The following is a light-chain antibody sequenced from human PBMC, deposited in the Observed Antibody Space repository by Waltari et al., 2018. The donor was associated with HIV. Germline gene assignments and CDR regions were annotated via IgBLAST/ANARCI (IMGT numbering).Light chain of an antibody. CDR2: LGS. Sequence: IVMTQSPLSLPVTPGEPASHPCTSSPSLLHSNGYNSLDWYLQKPGQSPQLLIYLGSNRASGVPDRFSGSGSGKDFTLKISRVEAENVGVYYCMQALQTLLTFGGGTKVEIK. CDR3: MQALQTLLT. V-gene: IGKV2-28*01. J-gene: IGKJ4*01. CDR1: PSLLHSNGYNS.